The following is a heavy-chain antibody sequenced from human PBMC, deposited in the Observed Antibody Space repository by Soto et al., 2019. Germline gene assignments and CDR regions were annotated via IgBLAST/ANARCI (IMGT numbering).Heavy chain of an antibody. Sequence: GGSLRLSCAASGFTFSSYAMSWVRQAPGEGLEWVSSISGNGGTTYYADSVKGRFTISRDNSKNTLFLQMNSLRADDTAVYYCAKGHKNFDYWGRGNLVTVSS. J-gene: IGHJ4*02. CDR1: GFTFSSYA. CDR3: AKGHKNFDY. CDR2: ISGNGGTT. V-gene: IGHV3-23*01.